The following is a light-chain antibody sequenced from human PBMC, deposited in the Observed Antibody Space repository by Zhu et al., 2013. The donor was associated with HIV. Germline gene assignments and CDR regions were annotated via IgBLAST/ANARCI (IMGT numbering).Light chain of an antibody. CDR1: QSVTSNY. Sequence: EIVLTQSPDTLSLSPGERATLSCRASQSVTSNYLAWYQQKPGQAPRLLIYGASTRATGIPDRFSGSGSGTDFTLTISRLEPEDFAVYYCHQYGSSPLTFGGGT. CDR3: HQYGSSPLT. V-gene: IGKV3-20*01. CDR2: GAS. J-gene: IGKJ4*01.